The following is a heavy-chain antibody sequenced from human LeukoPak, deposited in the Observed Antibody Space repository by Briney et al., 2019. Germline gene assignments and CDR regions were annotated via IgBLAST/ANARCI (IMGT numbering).Heavy chain of an antibody. CDR3: ARDQGYDGRGNYYPYHFDC. V-gene: IGHV3-20*04. CDR1: GFTFDDYG. CDR2: INWNGGST. D-gene: IGHD3-22*01. Sequence: GGSLRLSCAASGFTFDDYGMSWVRQAPGKGLERVSGINWNGGSTGYADSVKGRFTISRDNAKNSLYLQMSSLTAEDTALYYCARDQGYDGRGNYYPYHFDCWGQGTLSPSPQ. J-gene: IGHJ4*02.